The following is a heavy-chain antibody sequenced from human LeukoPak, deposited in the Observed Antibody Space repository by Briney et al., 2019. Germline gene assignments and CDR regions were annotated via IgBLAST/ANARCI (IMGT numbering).Heavy chain of an antibody. J-gene: IGHJ4*02. Sequence: GGSLRLSCAASGFTVSSNYMSWVRQAPGKGLEWVSVIYSGGSTYYADSVKGRFTISRDNSKNTLYLQMNSLRAEDMAVYYCARWELLVGFHYWGQGTLVTVSS. CDR2: IYSGGST. V-gene: IGHV3-66*01. CDR3: ARWELLVGFHY. CDR1: GFTVSSNY. D-gene: IGHD1-26*01.